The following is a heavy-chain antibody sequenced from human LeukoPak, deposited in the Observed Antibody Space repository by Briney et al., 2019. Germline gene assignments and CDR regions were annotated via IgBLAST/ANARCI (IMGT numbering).Heavy chain of an antibody. CDR2: INHSGST. CDR1: GGSFSGYY. D-gene: IGHD3-16*01. J-gene: IGHJ5*02. CDR3: ARGPLLGWFDP. Sequence: SETLSLTCAVYGGSFSGYYWSWIRQPPGKGLEWIGEINHSGSTNYNPSLKSRVTISVDTSKNQFPLKLSSVTAADTAVYYCARGPLLGWFDPWGQGTLFTVSS. V-gene: IGHV4-34*01.